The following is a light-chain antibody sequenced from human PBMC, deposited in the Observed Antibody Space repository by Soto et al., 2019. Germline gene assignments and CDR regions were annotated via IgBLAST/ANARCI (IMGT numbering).Light chain of an antibody. J-gene: IGKJ5*01. CDR2: SSS. V-gene: IGKV1-39*01. CDR1: QTIDNN. CDR3: QQTYSTPIT. Sequence: DLEMTQSPASLSASVGDRVTISCRTSQTIDNNLNWYQQRPGKAPKLLIYSSSSLMSGVPPRFSGSGAGTDFTLTISSLQPEDFATYFCQQTYSTPITFGRGTRLDIK.